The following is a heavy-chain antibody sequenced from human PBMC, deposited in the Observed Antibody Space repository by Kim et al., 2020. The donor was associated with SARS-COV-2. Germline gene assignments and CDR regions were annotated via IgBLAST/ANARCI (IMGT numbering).Heavy chain of an antibody. CDR3: AKECRPGGGCYYYYMYVCTTNSTEYLKRTRHRDEDSVVDEGTTEYWRWRGGSRGSYYYYYDMDV. D-gene: IGHD2-15*01. V-gene: IGHV3-23*01. CDR1: GFTFSSYA. Sequence: GGSLRLSCAASGFTFSSYAMSWVRQAPGKGLEWVSAISSSSGSTYYADSVKGRFTISRDNSKNTLYLQMNSLRAEDTAVYYCAKECRPGGGCYYYYMYVCTTNSTEYLKRTRHRDEDSVVDEGTTEYWRWRGGSRGSYYYYYDMDVWGKGTTVTVSS. CDR2: ISSSSGST. J-gene: IGHJ6*03.